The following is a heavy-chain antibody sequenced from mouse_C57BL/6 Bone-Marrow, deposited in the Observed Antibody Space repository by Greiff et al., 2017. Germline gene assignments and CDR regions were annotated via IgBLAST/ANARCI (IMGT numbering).Heavy chain of an antibody. Sequence: VQLQQSGAELVRPGTSVKVSCKASGYAFTNYLIEWVKQRPGQGLEWIGVINPGSGGTNYNEKFKGKGTLTADKSSSTGYMQLNRLTSGDSAVYFCARMVKGYWGQGTTLTVSS. D-gene: IGHD2-2*01. CDR1: GYAFTNYL. CDR3: ARMVKGY. CDR2: INPGSGGT. J-gene: IGHJ2*01. V-gene: IGHV1-54*01.